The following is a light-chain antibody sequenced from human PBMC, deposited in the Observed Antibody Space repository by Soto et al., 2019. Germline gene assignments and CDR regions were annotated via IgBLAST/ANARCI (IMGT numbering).Light chain of an antibody. CDR3: QQYNNRHSWT. CDR2: GAS. J-gene: IGKJ1*01. V-gene: IGKV3-15*01. CDR1: QSVSSN. Sequence: EIVMTQSPATLSVSPGEIATLSCSASQSVSSNLAWYQQKPGQAPRLLIYGASTSACGIPARFSGSRSGTEFTLTISSLQSEDFAVYYYQQYNNRHSWTFGQGTKVEIK.